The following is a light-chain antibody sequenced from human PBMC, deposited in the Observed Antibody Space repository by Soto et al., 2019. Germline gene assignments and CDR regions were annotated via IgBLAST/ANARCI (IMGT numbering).Light chain of an antibody. V-gene: IGKV3-20*01. Sequence: ELVLTQSPGTLSLSPRERATLSCRASQSVNDNYLAWYQHKPGQAPRLLIYGASSRAPGIPDRFSGSGSGTDVTLTISRLEREDFAIYYCQQYAASPRTFGQGTQVEVK. J-gene: IGKJ1*01. CDR1: QSVNDNY. CDR2: GAS. CDR3: QQYAASPRT.